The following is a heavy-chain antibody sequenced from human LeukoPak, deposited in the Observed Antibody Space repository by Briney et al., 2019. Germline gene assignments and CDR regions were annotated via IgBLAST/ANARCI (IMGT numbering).Heavy chain of an antibody. CDR1: GFTVSSNY. CDR2: IYSGGST. J-gene: IGHJ4*02. V-gene: IGHV3-53*01. Sequence: GGSLRLSCAVSGFTVSSNYMSWVRQAPAKGLEWISVIYSGGSTYYADSVKGRFTISRDNSKNTLYLQMNSLRAEDTAVYYCANSGSYIDYWGQGTLVTVSS. CDR3: ANSGSYIDY. D-gene: IGHD1-26*01.